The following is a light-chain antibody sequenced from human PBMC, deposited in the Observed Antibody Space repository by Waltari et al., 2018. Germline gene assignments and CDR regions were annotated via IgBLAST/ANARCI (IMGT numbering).Light chain of an antibody. V-gene: IGLV1-36*01. J-gene: IGLJ3*02. CDR2: YDD. Sequence: QSVLTQPPSLSEVPRQRVTISCSGSNFNIGNNFVNWYQVLPQKAPKLLIYYDDQPPSGVSDRFSASKSGTSASLAISGLQSEDDADYYCAAWYDTLNGWVFGGGTKLTVL. CDR1: NFNIGNNF. CDR3: AAWYDTLNGWV.